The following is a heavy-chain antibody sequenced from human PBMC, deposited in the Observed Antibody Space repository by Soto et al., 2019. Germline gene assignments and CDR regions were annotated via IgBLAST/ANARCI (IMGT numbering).Heavy chain of an antibody. CDR3: ARDLGVALATLTLDY. Sequence: PGGSLRLSCAASGFTFSTYSMNWVRQAPGKGLEWVSDITTSSSYRFYADSVKGRFTISRDDAKNSLYLQMNSLRAEDTAVYYCARDLGVALATLTLDYWGQGTLVTVSS. CDR1: GFTFSTYS. CDR2: ITTSSSYR. D-gene: IGHD2-15*01. V-gene: IGHV3-21*01. J-gene: IGHJ4*02.